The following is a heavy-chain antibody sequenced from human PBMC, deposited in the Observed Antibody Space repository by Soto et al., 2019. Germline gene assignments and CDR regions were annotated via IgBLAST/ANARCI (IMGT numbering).Heavy chain of an antibody. V-gene: IGHV3-30-3*01. CDR1: GFTFSSYA. J-gene: IGHJ4*02. D-gene: IGHD3-9*01. Sequence: QVQLVESGGGVVQPGRSLRLSCAASGFTFSSYAMHWVRQAPGKGLEWVAVISYDGSNKYYADSVKGRFTISRDNSKNTRYLQMNSLRAEDTDVYYCARELRYFDWQPPPDYWGQGTLVTVSS. CDR3: ARELRYFDWQPPPDY. CDR2: ISYDGSNK.